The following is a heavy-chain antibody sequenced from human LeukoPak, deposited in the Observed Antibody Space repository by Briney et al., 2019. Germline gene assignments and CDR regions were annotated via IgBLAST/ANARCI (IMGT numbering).Heavy chain of an antibody. CDR1: GFAFCNNE. V-gene: IGHV3-48*03. J-gene: IGHJ5*02. CDR2: VSRDGNDV. CDR3: ARGRLLRLESFFDL. Sequence: GGSLRLSCSASGFAFCNNEMHWVRPAPGKGLEWGAYVSRDGNDVHYAYSARGPLTISSDKCTNSVVLRMNTPRVEDTAVSYWARGRLLRLESFFDLWGQGTLVTVSS. D-gene: IGHD2-21*01.